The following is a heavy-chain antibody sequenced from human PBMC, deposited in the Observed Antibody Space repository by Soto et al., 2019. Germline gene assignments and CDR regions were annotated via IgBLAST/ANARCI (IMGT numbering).Heavy chain of an antibody. J-gene: IGHJ4*02. V-gene: IGHV3-23*01. D-gene: IGHD3-10*01. CDR1: GFTFSSYA. Sequence: PGGSLRLSCAASGFTFSSYAMSWVRQAPGKGLEWVSGILAGGNTYYADSVKGRFTISRDNSQNSVFLQMNSLRDEDTAIYYCTKDRQTDGFSTFDYWGQGTQVTVSS. CDR2: ILAGGNT. CDR3: TKDRQTDGFSTFDY.